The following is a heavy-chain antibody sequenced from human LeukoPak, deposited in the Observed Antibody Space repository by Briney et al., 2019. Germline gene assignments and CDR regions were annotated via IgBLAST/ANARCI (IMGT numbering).Heavy chain of an antibody. D-gene: IGHD3-22*01. CDR2: IYYSGST. CDR3: ARVLGDSSGYYYGHDAFDI. CDR1: GGSISSGGYY. J-gene: IGHJ3*02. V-gene: IGHV4-31*03. Sequence: PSETLSLTCTVSGGSISSGGYYWSWIRQHPGKGLEWIGYIYYSGSTYYNPSLKSRVTISVDTSKNQFSLKLSSVTAADTAVYYCARVLGDSSGYYYGHDAFDIWGQGTMVTVSS.